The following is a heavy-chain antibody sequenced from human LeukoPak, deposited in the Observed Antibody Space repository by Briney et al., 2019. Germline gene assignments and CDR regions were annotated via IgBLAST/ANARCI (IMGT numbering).Heavy chain of an antibody. Sequence: PSETLSLTCTVSGGSISSGDYYWSWIRQPPGKGLEWIGYIYHSGSTYYNPSLKSRVTISVDTSKNQFSLKLSSVTAADTAVYYCARASDGYYFDYWGQGTLVTVSS. J-gene: IGHJ4*02. D-gene: IGHD5-18*01. CDR2: IYHSGST. CDR1: GGSISSGDYY. CDR3: ARASDGYYFDY. V-gene: IGHV4-30-4*01.